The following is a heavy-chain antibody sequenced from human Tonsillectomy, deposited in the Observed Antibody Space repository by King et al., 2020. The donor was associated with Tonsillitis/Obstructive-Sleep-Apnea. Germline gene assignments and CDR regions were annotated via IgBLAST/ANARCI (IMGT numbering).Heavy chain of an antibody. CDR2: ISVDGSNK. D-gene: IGHD5-24*01. J-gene: IGHJ4*02. CDR1: GFTFSSYG. CDR3: AKDRLEMATIIDY. Sequence: VQLVESGGGVVQPGRSLRLSCAASGFTFSSYGMHWVRQAPGKGLEWVAVISVDGSNKYYADSVKGRFTISRDNSKNTLYLQMNSLRAEDTAVYYCAKDRLEMATIIDYWGQGTLVTVSS. V-gene: IGHV3-30*18.